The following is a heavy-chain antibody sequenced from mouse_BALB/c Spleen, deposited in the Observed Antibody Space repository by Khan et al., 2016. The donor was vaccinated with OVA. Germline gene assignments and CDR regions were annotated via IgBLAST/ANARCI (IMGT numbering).Heavy chain of an antibody. CDR1: GFTFSDYG. V-gene: IGHV5-15*02. J-gene: IGHJ3*01. CDR3: ARGGKGGFAY. CDR2: ISSLAYNF. Sequence: EVELVESGGGLVQPGGSRKLSCAASGFTFSDYGMAWVRQAPGKGPEWLSFISSLAYNFYYADTVTGRFTISSENAKNTLYLEMSSLRSEDTARYYCARGGKGGFAYWGQGTLVTVSA.